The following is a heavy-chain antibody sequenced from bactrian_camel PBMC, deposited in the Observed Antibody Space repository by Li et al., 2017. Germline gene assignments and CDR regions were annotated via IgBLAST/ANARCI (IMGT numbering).Heavy chain of an antibody. J-gene: IGHJ6*01. CDR3: AGDEWGRCRYGSTWYMARNFAY. Sequence: EVQLVESGGGSVQAGGSLRLSCAASGYTDSSYCMGWFRLGPGKEREGVAVIHTGSGMSFYDDNVKGRFTVSQDNAKNTVYLQMNSLKPEDTAMYFCAGDEWGRCRYGSTWYMARNFAYWSQGTQVTVS. CDR1: GYTDSSYC. V-gene: IGHV3S40*01. CDR2: IHTGSGMS. D-gene: IGHD6*01.